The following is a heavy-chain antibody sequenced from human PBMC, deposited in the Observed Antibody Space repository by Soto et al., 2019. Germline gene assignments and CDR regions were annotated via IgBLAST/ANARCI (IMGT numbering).Heavy chain of an antibody. J-gene: IGHJ4*02. CDR3: ARGENLNNYYDSSGHDY. D-gene: IGHD3-22*01. Sequence: SETLSLTCAVYGGSFSGYYWSWIRQPPGKGLEWIGEINHSGSTNYNPSLKSRVTISVDTSKNQFSLKLSSVTAADTAVYYCARGENLNNYYDSSGHDYWGQGALVTVSS. CDR1: GGSFSGYY. V-gene: IGHV4-34*01. CDR2: INHSGST.